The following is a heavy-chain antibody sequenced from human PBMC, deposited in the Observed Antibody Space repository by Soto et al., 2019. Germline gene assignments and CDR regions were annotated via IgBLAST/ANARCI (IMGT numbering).Heavy chain of an antibody. D-gene: IGHD3-3*01. CDR1: DGTIGGHF. Sequence: PSVTLRLTWTVVDGTIGGHFCRCIRQPPEKGLEWIGEINHSGSTNYNPSLKSRVTISVDTSKNQFSLKLSSVTAADTAVYYCARARDDFWSGYYYYYYYMDVWGKGTKVTVFS. J-gene: IGHJ6*03. CDR2: INHSGST. CDR3: ARARDDFWSGYYYYYYYMDV. V-gene: IGHV4-34*01.